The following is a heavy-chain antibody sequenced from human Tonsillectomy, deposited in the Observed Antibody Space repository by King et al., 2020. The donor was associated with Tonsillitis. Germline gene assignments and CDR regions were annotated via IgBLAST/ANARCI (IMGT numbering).Heavy chain of an antibody. CDR2: LKPDGSET. CDR3: ARSGAGSDS. D-gene: IGHD6-19*01. J-gene: IGHJ4*02. V-gene: IGHV3-7*01. Sequence: VQLVESGGGLVQPGGSLRLSCTASGFTFSDYWMNWVRQGPDKRLEWVANLKPDGSETYYVDSVKGRFTISRDNAKNSLYLQMNILRAEDTAVYYCARSGAGSDSWGRGTLVTVSS. CDR1: GFTFSDYW.